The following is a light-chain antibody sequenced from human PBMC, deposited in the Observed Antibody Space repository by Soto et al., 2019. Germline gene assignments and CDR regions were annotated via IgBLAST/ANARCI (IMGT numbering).Light chain of an antibody. CDR3: QQHGSSPRT. V-gene: IGKV3-20*01. CDR2: GAS. Sequence: EIVLTQSPGTLSLSPGERATLSCRASQSFSSSYLAWYQQKPGQAPRLLIYGASSRATGIPDRFSGSGSGTDFTLTISRLEPEDFAVYYCQQHGSSPRTFGQGTKVEIK. J-gene: IGKJ1*01. CDR1: QSFSSSY.